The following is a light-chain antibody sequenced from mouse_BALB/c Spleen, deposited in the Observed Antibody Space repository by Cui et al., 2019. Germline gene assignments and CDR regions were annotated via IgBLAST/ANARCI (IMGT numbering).Light chain of an antibody. CDR3: QQWNYPLISWT. CDR2: EIS. Sequence: EIVLTQSPAITAASLGQKVTITCSASSSVSYMHWYQQKSGTSPKPWMYEISKLASGVPARFSGSGSGTSYSLTISSMEAEDAAIYYCQQWNYPLISWTFGGGTKLEIK. V-gene: IGKV4-86*01. CDR1: SSVSY. J-gene: IGKJ1*01.